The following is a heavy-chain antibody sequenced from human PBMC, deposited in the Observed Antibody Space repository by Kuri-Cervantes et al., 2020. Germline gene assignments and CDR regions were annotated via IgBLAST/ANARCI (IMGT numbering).Heavy chain of an antibody. Sequence: SLKISCAASGFTFDDYAMHWVRQTPGKGLEWVSGINWNSDSIVYADSVKGRFTISRDNSKNTLYLQMNSLRVEDTAVYYCARAGYYGSGDNWFDPWGQGTLVTVSS. CDR3: ARAGYYGSGDNWFDP. D-gene: IGHD3-10*01. J-gene: IGHJ5*02. CDR2: INWNSDSI. CDR1: GFTFDDYA. V-gene: IGHV3-9*01.